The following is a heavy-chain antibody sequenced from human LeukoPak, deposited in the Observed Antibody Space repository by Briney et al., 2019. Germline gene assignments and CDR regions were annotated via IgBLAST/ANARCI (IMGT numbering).Heavy chain of an antibody. CDR3: ARGPNYYDSSGYPEFYFDY. Sequence: PSETLSLTCAVYGGSFSGYYWSWIRQPPGKGLEWIGEINHSGSTNYNPSLKSRVTISVDTSKNQFSLKLSSVTAADTAVYYCARGPNYYDSSGYPEFYFDYWGQGTLVTVSS. CDR1: GGSFSGYY. CDR2: INHSGST. D-gene: IGHD3-22*01. J-gene: IGHJ4*02. V-gene: IGHV4-34*01.